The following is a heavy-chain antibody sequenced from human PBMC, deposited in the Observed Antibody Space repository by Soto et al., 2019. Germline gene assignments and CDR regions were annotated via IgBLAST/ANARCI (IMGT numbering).Heavy chain of an antibody. CDR3: ARDYSGYGPDGYYYYGMDV. D-gene: IGHD5-12*01. V-gene: IGHV4-31*01. CDR1: GGSISSGGYY. CDR2: IYYSGST. Sequence: QVQLQESGPGLVKPSQTLSLTCTVSGGSISSGGYYWSWIRQHPGKGLEWIGYIYYSGSTYYNPSLKSLVTISVDTSKNQVSLKLSSVTAADTAVYYCARDYSGYGPDGYYYYGMDVWGQGTTVTVSS. J-gene: IGHJ6*02.